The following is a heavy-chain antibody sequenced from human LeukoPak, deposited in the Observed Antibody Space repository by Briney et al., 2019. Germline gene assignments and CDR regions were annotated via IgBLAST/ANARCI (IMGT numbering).Heavy chain of an antibody. V-gene: IGHV3-7*01. J-gene: IGHJ4*02. D-gene: IGHD1-26*01. CDR3: ARDQGGSLDY. CDR1: GFTFSNTW. CDR2: INQDGSTK. Sequence: GGSLRLSCAASGFTFSNTWMAWVRQAPGKGLEWVANINQDGSTKQYVDSVKGRFTISRDNAKNSVYLQMNSLRAEDTAVYYCARDQGGSLDYWGQGTLVTVSS.